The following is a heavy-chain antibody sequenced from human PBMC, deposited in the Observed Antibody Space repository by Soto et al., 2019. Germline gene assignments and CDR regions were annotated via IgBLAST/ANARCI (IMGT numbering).Heavy chain of an antibody. D-gene: IGHD6-13*01. V-gene: IGHV1-69*13. CDR2: IVPIYRTA. CDR3: VRDSGAKLSSS. J-gene: IGHJ4*02. Sequence: SVKVSCKASGGTFSSYRINWVRQAPGQGLEWMGGIVPIYRTADSAQEFQGRVTITADESARTAYMELRSLKSRDTAVYYCVRDSGAKLSSSWGQGTLVTISS. CDR1: GGTFSSYR.